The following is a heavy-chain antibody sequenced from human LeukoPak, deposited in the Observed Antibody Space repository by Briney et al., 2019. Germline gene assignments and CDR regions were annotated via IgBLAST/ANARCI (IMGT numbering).Heavy chain of an antibody. CDR1: GYTFTSYD. Sequence: ASVKVSCKASGYTFTSYDINWVRQATGQGLEWMGWMNPNSGNTGYAQKFQGRVTMTRNTSISTAYMELSSLRSEDTAVYYCARARRTMVRGVIFPLYYYYYMDVWGKGTTVTVSS. J-gene: IGHJ6*03. CDR2: MNPNSGNT. D-gene: IGHD3-10*01. CDR3: ARARRTMVRGVIFPLYYYYYMDV. V-gene: IGHV1-8*01.